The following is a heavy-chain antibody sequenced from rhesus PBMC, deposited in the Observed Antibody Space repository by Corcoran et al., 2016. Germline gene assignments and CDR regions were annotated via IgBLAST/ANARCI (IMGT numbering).Heavy chain of an antibody. V-gene: IGHV4-169*01. CDR1: GGSISSSY. Sequence: QLQLQESGPGLVKPSETLSVTCAVSGGSISSSYWSWIRQAPGKGLEWIGYIYGSGSSTNSNPSRKSQVTRSVDAAKNHFSLKLSSVTAADPAVYYCVRVDEKRQLAYFDYWGQGVLVTVSS. CDR2: IYGSGSST. J-gene: IGHJ4*01. D-gene: IGHD6-25*01. CDR3: VRVDEKRQLAYFDY.